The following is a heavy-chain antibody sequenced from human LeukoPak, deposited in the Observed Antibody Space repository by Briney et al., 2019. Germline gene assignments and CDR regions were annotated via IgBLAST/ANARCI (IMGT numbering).Heavy chain of an antibody. CDR2: ISNNGGYT. D-gene: IGHD2-15*01. J-gene: IGHJ3*02. Sequence: PGGSLRLSCAASGFTFSSSAMSWVRQAPGKGLEWVSAISNNGGYTYYADSVQGRFTISRDNAKNSLYLQMNSLRAEDTAVYYCARDRSARATFLDAFDIWGQGTMVTVSS. CDR1: GFTFSSSA. V-gene: IGHV3-23*01. CDR3: ARDRSARATFLDAFDI.